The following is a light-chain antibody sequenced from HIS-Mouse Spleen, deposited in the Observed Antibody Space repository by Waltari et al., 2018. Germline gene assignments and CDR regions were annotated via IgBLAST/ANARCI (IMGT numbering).Light chain of an antibody. Sequence: DIVMTQSPLSLPVTPGEPASIPCRSSQCLLHSNGYNYLDWYLQKPGQSPQLLIYLGSNRASGVPDRFSGSGSGTDFTLKISRVEAEDVGVYYCMQALQTPITFGQGTRLEIK. J-gene: IGKJ5*01. CDR2: LGS. CDR1: QCLLHSNGYNY. V-gene: IGKV2-28*01. CDR3: MQALQTPIT.